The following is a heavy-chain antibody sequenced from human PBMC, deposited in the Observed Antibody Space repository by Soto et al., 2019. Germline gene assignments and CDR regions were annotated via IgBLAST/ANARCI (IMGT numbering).Heavy chain of an antibody. CDR2: IIPIFGTA. CDR3: ARDYYDSSGYSGGPEYYYYGMDV. V-gene: IGHV1-69*13. J-gene: IGHJ6*02. D-gene: IGHD3-22*01. CDR1: GGTFSSYA. Sequence: GASVKVSCKASGGTFSSYAISWVRQAPGQGLEWMGGIIPIFGTANYAQKFQGRVTITADESTSTAYMELSSLRSEDTAVYYCARDYYDSSGYSGGPEYYYYGMDVWGQGTTVTVSS.